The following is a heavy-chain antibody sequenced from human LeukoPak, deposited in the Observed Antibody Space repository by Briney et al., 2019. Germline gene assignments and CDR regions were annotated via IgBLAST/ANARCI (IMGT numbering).Heavy chain of an antibody. CDR2: IYHSGST. D-gene: IGHD3-10*01. CDR3: ARGKVWFGRGYFDY. V-gene: IGHV4-59*12. Sequence: SETLSLTCTVSGGSISSYYWSWIRQPPGKGLEWIGYIYHSGSTYYNPSLKSRVTISVDRSKNQFSLKLSSVTAADTAVYYCARGKVWFGRGYFDYWGQGTLVTVSS. CDR1: GGSISSYY. J-gene: IGHJ4*02.